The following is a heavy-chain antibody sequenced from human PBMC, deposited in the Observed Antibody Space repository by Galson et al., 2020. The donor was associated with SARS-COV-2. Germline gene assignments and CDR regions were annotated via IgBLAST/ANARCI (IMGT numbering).Heavy chain of an antibody. CDR1: GGSFSGYY. CDR2: INPSGST. V-gene: IGHV4-34*01. D-gene: IGHD3-22*01. J-gene: IGHJ4*02. CDR3: ARGTRDITMIVMIVTTVSYYLDY. Sequence: SQASETLSLTCAVYGGSFSGYYWSWIRQPPGKGLEWIGEINPSGSTNYNPSLKSRVTISIDTSKNQFSLKLSSVTAADTAVYYCARGTRDITMIVMIVTTVSYYLDYWGQGTLGTVSS.